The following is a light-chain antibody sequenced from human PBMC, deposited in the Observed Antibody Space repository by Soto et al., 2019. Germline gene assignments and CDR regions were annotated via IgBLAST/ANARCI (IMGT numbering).Light chain of an antibody. CDR1: QSISSY. CDR2: AAS. Sequence: DIQMTQSPSSLSASVGDRVTITCRASQSISSYLNWYQQKPGKAPKLLIYAASSLQSGVPSRFSGSGSGTDFTLTISSLQPEDFANYYCQQSYSTPPLTFGGGTKLEIK. CDR3: QQSYSTPPLT. V-gene: IGKV1-39*01. J-gene: IGKJ4*01.